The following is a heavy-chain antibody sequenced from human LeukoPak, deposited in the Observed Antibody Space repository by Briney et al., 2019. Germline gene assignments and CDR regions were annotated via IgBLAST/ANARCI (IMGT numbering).Heavy chain of an antibody. CDR2: IYYSGST. J-gene: IGHJ3*02. Sequence: KPSETLSLTCTVSGVSISSYYWSWIRQPPGKGLEWIGYIYYSGSTNYNPSLKSRVTISVDTSKNQFSLKLSSVTAADTAVYYCARDTLPKYGPTGLVAFDIWGQGTMVTVSS. V-gene: IGHV4-59*01. D-gene: IGHD3-10*01. CDR1: GVSISSYY. CDR3: ARDTLPKYGPTGLVAFDI.